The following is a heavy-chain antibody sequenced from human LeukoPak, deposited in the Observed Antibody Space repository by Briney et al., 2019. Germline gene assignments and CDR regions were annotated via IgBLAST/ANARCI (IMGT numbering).Heavy chain of an antibody. CDR1: GGSISTYY. CDR2: IYHSGGT. Sequence: SETLSLTCSVSGGSISTYYWSWIRQPPGKGLEWIGYIYHSGGTNYNPSLTSRATISGDTSKNQFSLKLSSVTAADTAVYYCARDYFSRAAVLGYFDLWGRGTLVTVSS. D-gene: IGHD2-15*01. J-gene: IGHJ2*01. CDR3: ARDYFSRAAVLGYFDL. V-gene: IGHV4-59*01.